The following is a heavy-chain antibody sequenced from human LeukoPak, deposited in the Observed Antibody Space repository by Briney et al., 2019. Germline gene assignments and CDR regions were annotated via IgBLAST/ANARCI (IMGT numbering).Heavy chain of an antibody. D-gene: IGHD2-21*02. CDR3: ARAVPTYCGGDCYLETYYYYYYMDV. V-gene: IGHV4-4*07. CDR1: GGSISSYY. J-gene: IGHJ6*03. Sequence: SETLSLTCTVSGGSISSYYWSWIRQPAGEGLEWIGHIYSTGSTNYNPSLKSRVTISVDTSKNQFSLKLSSVTAADTAVYYCARAVPTYCGGDCYLETYYYYYYMDVWGKGTTVTISS. CDR2: IYSTGST.